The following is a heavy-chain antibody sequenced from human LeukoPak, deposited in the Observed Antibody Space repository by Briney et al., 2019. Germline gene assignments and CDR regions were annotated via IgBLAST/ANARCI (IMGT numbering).Heavy chain of an antibody. J-gene: IGHJ6*03. CDR3: ARDVKNTAMVAYYYYMGV. CDR1: GYTFTSYG. CDR2: ISAYNGNT. V-gene: IGHV1-18*01. D-gene: IGHD5-18*01. Sequence: ASVKVSCKASGYTFTSYGISWVRQAPGHGLEGMGWISAYNGNTNYAQKLQGRVTMTTDTSTSTAYMELRSLRSDDTAVYYCARDVKNTAMVAYYYYMGVWGKGTTVTVSS.